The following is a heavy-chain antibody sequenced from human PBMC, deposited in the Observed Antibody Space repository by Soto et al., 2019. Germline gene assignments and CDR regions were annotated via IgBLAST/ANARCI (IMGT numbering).Heavy chain of an antibody. CDR1: GGTFSSYT. D-gene: IGHD5-18*01. J-gene: IGHJ2*01. V-gene: IGHV1-69*02. Sequence: SVKVSCKASGGTFSSYTISWVRQAPGQGLEWMGRIIPILGIANYAQKFQGRVTITADKSTSTAYMELSSLRSEDTAVYYCAESAVSCSASYDYWYFDLWGRGTLVTVSS. CDR3: AESAVSCSASYDYWYFDL. CDR2: IIPILGIA.